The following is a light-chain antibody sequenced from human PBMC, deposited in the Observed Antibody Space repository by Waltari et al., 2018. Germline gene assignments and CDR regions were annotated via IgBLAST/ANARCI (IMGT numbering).Light chain of an antibody. CDR1: QSISHW. J-gene: IGKJ4*01. V-gene: IGKV1-5*03. CDR2: KAS. Sequence: DLQLTQSPSTLSASVGDSVTITCRASQSISHWLAWYQQKPGKAPKLLISKASSLEKEVPSRFSGSGSGTEFTLTITNLQPDDFATFYCQRYDDYPPTFGGGTKVEIK. CDR3: QRYDDYPPT.